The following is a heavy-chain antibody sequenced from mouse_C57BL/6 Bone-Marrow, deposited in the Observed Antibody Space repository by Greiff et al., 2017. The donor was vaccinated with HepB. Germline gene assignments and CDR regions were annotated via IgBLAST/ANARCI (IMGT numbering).Heavy chain of an antibody. J-gene: IGHJ3*01. D-gene: IGHD2-1*01. CDR1: GYTFTSYW. CDR3: ARLGGNYGAWFAY. Sequence: VQLQQPGAELVKPGASVKLSCKASGYTFTSYWMQWVKQRPGQGLEWIGEIDPSDSYTNYNQKFKGKATLTVDTSSSTAYMQLSSLTSEDSAVYYCARLGGNYGAWFAYWGQGTLVTVSA. V-gene: IGHV1-50*01. CDR2: IDPSDSYT.